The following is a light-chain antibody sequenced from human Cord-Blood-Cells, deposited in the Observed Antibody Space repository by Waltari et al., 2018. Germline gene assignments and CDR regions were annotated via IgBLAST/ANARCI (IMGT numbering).Light chain of an antibody. CDR3: SSYTSSSTNYV. CDR2: EVS. CDR1: SSVVGGYNY. Sequence: QSALTQPASVSGSPGQSITISCTGTSSVVGGYNYVSWYKQHPGKAPKLMIYEVSNRPSGVSNRFSGSKSGNTASLTISGLQAEDEADYYCSSYTSSSTNYVFGTGTKVTVL. V-gene: IGLV2-14*01. J-gene: IGLJ1*01.